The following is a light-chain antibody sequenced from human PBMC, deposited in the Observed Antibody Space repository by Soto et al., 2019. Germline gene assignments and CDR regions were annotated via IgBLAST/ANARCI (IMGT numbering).Light chain of an antibody. Sequence: VFSQSPGTLSLSPGERATLSCRASQSVSSDYLAWYQHKPGQAPRLLIHGASSRATGIPDRFSGSGSGTDFTLTISRLEPEDFGVYYCQQYGRPFGQGSK. CDR2: GAS. J-gene: IGKJ1*01. CDR3: QQYGRP. CDR1: QSVSSDY. V-gene: IGKV3-20*01.